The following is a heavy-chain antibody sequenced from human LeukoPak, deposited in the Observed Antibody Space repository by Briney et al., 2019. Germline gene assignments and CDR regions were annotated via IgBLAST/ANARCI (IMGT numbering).Heavy chain of an antibody. CDR1: GYTFTSYG. Sequence: GTSVKVSCKASGYTFTSYGISWVRQAPGQGLEWMGWISAYNGNTNYAQKFQGRVTITRNTSISTAYMELSSLRSEDTAVYYCARVASDFWSGYYRDLIDYWGQGTLVTVSS. CDR2: ISAYNGNT. CDR3: ARVASDFWSGYYRDLIDY. D-gene: IGHD3-3*01. V-gene: IGHV1-18*01. J-gene: IGHJ4*02.